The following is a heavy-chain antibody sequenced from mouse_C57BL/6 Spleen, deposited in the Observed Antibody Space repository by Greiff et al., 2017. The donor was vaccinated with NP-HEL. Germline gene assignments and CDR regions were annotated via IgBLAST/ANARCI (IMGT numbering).Heavy chain of an antibody. Sequence: VQLQQPGAELVKPGASVKLSCKASGYTFTSYWMHWVKQRPGQGLEWIGMIHPNSGSTNYNEKFKSKATLTVDKSSSTAYMQLSSLTSEDSAVYYCARGRLRLLAMDYWGQGTSVTVSS. CDR3: ARGRLRLLAMDY. CDR1: GYTFTSYW. J-gene: IGHJ4*01. D-gene: IGHD3-2*02. CDR2: IHPNSGST. V-gene: IGHV1-64*01.